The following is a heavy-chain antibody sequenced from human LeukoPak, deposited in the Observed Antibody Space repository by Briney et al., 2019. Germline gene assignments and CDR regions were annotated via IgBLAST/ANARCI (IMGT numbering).Heavy chain of an antibody. V-gene: IGHV3-74*01. Sequence: PGGSLRLSCVASGFTFSTAWMHWARQTPGKGLVWVSHINGDGRRISYADDVKGRFTISRDNAKNTLYLQMNSLRVEDTAVYYCVRDLPRTSGPWGQGTLVTVSS. CDR3: VRDLPRTSGP. CDR1: GFTFSTAW. J-gene: IGHJ5*02. CDR2: INGDGRRI. D-gene: IGHD3-10*01.